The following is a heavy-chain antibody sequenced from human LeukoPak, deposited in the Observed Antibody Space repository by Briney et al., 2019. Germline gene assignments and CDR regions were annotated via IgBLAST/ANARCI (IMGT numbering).Heavy chain of an antibody. D-gene: IGHD6-19*01. CDR3: ARVGYSSGWNNWFDP. CDR1: GFTFSSYE. V-gene: IGHV3-48*03. J-gene: IGHJ5*02. Sequence: GGSLRLSCAASGFTFSSYEMNWVRQAPGKGLEWVSYISSSGSTIYYADSVKGRFTISRDNAKNSLYLQMNSLRAEDTAVYYCARVGYSSGWNNWFDPWGQGTLVTVSS. CDR2: ISSSGSTI.